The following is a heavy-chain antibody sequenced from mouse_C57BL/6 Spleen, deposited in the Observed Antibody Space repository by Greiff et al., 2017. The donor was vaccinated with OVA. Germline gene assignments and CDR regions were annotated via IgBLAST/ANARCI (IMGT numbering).Heavy chain of an antibody. J-gene: IGHJ2*01. V-gene: IGHV5-4*03. CDR1: GFTFSSYA. CDR3: ARAGSSYNYFDY. Sequence: DVMLVESGGGLVKPGGSLKLSCAASGFTFSSYAMSWVRQTPEKRLEWVATISDGGSYTYYPDNVKGRFTISRDNAKNNLYLQMSHLKSEDTAMYYCARAGSSYNYFDYWGQGTTLTVSS. D-gene: IGHD1-1*01. CDR2: ISDGGSYT.